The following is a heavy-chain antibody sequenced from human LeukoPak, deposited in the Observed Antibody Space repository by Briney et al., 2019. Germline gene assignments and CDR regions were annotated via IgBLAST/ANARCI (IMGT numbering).Heavy chain of an antibody. CDR2: INYDGSTT. D-gene: IGHD2/OR15-2a*01. J-gene: IGHJ6*02. V-gene: IGHV3-74*01. CDR1: GFTFNRYW. Sequence: GGSLRPSCAASGFTFNRYWMHWVRQSPGKGLFWVSRINYDGSTTNYADSVKGRFSISRDNTKNTLYLQMNSLRAEDTAVYYCVKGLGFYTYYSMDVWGQGTTVTVSS. CDR3: VKGLGFYTYYSMDV.